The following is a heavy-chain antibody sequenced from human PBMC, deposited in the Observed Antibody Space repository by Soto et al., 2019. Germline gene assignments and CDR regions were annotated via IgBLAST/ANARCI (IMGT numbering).Heavy chain of an antibody. V-gene: IGHV4-61*01. J-gene: IGHJ4*02. CDR3: ARGRISYYDFWSGYYTPPYYFDY. CDR2: IYYSGST. CDR1: GGSVSSGSYY. D-gene: IGHD3-3*01. Sequence: PSETLSLTCTVSGGSVSSGSYYWSWIRQPPGKGLEWIGYIYYSGSTNYNPSLKSRVTISVDTSKNQFSLKLSSVTAADTAVYYCARGRISYYDFWSGYYTPPYYFDYWGQGTLVTVSS.